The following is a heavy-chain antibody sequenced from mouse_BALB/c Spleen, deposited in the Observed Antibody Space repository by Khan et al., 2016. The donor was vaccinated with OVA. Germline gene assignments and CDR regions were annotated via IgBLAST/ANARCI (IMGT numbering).Heavy chain of an antibody. CDR1: VYSITSDYA. J-gene: IGHJ4*01. D-gene: IGHD2-3*01. CDR2: INYSGST. CDR3: ARDGSRYNYAMDY. V-gene: IGHV3-2*02. Sequence: EVQLVESGPGLVKPSQSLSLTCTVTVYSITSDYAWNWIRQFPGNKLEWMGYINYSGSTNYNPALKSRISITRDTSKNQFFLQLNSVTTADTATYYCARDGSRYNYAMDYWGQGTSVTVSS.